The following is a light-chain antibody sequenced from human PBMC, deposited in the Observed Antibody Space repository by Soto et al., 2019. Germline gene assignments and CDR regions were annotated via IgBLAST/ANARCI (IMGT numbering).Light chain of an antibody. CDR2: GAS. CDR3: QHYSSLWT. J-gene: IGKJ1*01. Sequence: EIVLTQSPGTLSLSPGERATLSCRTSQSVSNNYLAWYQQKPGQAPRLLIYGASSRATGIPDRFSGSGSGKDFTLSISRLEPEDSAVYYCQHYSSLWTLGQGTNVDI. V-gene: IGKV3-20*01. CDR1: QSVSNNY.